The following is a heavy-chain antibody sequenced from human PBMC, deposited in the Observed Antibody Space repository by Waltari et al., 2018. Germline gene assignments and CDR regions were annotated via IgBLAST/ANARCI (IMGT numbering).Heavy chain of an antibody. D-gene: IGHD3-3*01. V-gene: IGHV4-39*07. CDR1: GCSISSSSYY. CDR2: IYYSGST. CDR3: ARQGKYYDFWSGYEPDAFDI. J-gene: IGHJ3*02. Sequence: QLQLQESGPGLVKPSETLSLTCTVSGCSISSSSYYWGWIRQPPGKGLEWIGSIYYSGSTYYNPSLKSRVTISVDTSKNQFSLKLSSVTAADTAVYYCARQGKYYDFWSGYEPDAFDIWGQGTMVTVSS.